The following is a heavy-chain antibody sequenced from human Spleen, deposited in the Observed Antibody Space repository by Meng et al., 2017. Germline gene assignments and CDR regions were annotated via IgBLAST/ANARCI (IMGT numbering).Heavy chain of an antibody. CDR1: GYTFTGYY. V-gene: IGHV1-2*06. J-gene: IGHJ4*02. D-gene: IGHD1-26*01. Sequence: QRVQCGAEVKNSGASVKDSCKASGYTFTGYYMHWVRQAPGQGLEWMGRINPNSGGTNYAQKFQGRVTMTRDTSISTAYMELSRLRSDDTAVYYCARAYSGSSPALYYFDYWGQGTLVTVSS. CDR2: INPNSGGT. CDR3: ARAYSGSSPALYYFDY.